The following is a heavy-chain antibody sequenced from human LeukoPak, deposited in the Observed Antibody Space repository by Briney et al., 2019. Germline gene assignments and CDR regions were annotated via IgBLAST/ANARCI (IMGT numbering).Heavy chain of an antibody. CDR1: GFTFSSYA. V-gene: IGHV3-23*01. CDR2: ISGSGGTT. CDR3: AKRLLAIGAGGPWFDP. J-gene: IGHJ5*02. D-gene: IGHD6-13*01. Sequence: GRSLRLSCAASGFTFSSYAMNWVRQAPGKGLEWVSTISGSGGTTYYADSVKGRFTISRDNSKNTLYLQMNSLKAEDMAVYYCAKRLLAIGAGGPWFDPWGQGTLVTVSS.